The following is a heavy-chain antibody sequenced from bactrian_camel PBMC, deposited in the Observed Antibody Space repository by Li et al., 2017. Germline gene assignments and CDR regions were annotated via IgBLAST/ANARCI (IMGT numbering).Heavy chain of an antibody. Sequence: VQLVESGGGSVQAGETLSLSCSASGFSLKATDVAWYRQAPGRECELVSSIATNGVTYYRESVRGRFTISHDDAKNELYLQLNSLKTEDTAMYYCAKEDPDAGRAVWGQGTQVTVS. CDR1: GFSLKATD. J-gene: IGHJ4*01. CDR2: IATNGVT. D-gene: IGHD6*01. V-gene: IGHV3S10*01. CDR3: AKEDPDAGRAV.